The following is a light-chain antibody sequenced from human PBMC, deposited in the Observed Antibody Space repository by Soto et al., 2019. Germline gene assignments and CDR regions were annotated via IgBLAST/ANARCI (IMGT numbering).Light chain of an antibody. V-gene: IGKV3-15*01. CDR3: QQYDKWPLT. CDR2: GAS. J-gene: IGKJ4*01. CDR1: QSDGIN. Sequence: EIVMTQSPATLSVSPGERATLSCRASQSDGINLAWFQQKPGQAPRLLIYGASTRATGIPARFSGSGSGTEFTLTISSLQSEDFAVYYCQQYDKWPLTFGGGTTVDIK.